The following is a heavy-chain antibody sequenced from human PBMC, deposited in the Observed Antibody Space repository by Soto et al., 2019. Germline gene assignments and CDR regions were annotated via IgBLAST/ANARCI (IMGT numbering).Heavy chain of an antibody. V-gene: IGHV4-34*01. Sequence: SETLSLTCAVYGGSFSGYYWSWIRQPPGKGLEWIGEIKHSGSTNYSTSLKSRVTISVDTSKNQFSLKLSSVTAADTAVYYCARAVGDCSSTSCWHYYYYGMDVWGQGTTVTVSS. CDR2: IKHSGST. CDR1: GGSFSGYY. CDR3: ARAVGDCSSTSCWHYYYYGMDV. J-gene: IGHJ6*02. D-gene: IGHD2-2*01.